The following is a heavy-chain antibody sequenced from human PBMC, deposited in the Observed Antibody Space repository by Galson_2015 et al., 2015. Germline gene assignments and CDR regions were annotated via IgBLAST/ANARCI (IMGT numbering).Heavy chain of an antibody. CDR2: IWYDGSNK. CDR1: GFTFSSYG. J-gene: IGHJ4*02. D-gene: IGHD6-13*01. V-gene: IGHV3-33*01. Sequence: SPRLSCAASGFTFSSYGMHWVRQAPGKGLEWVAVIWYDGSNKYYADSVKGRFTISRDNSKNTLYLQMNSLRAEDTAVYYCASGGAAAGWGHDYWGQGTLVTVSS. CDR3: ASGGAAAGWGHDY.